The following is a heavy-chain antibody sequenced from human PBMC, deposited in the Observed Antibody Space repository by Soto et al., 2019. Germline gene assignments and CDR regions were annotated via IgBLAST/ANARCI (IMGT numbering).Heavy chain of an antibody. J-gene: IGHJ4*02. CDR1: GFTFSSYS. Sequence: GGSLRLSCAASGFTFSSYSMNWVRQAPGKGLEWVSYISSSSSTIYYADSVKGRFTISRDNAKNSLYLQMNSLRAEDTAVYYCARNPKGRGLRGVWTHIDYWGQGTLVTVSS. CDR2: ISSSSSTI. CDR3: ARNPKGRGLRGVWTHIDY. V-gene: IGHV3-48*01. D-gene: IGHD2-8*01.